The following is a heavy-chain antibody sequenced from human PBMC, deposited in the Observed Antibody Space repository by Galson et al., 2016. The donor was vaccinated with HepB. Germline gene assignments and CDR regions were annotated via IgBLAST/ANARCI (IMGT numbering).Heavy chain of an antibody. J-gene: IGHJ5*02. Sequence: SLRLSCAASGFNFRSYSMNWVRQAPGKGLEWLSFISASGYTIYYADSVKGRFTVSRDNAENSLFLHVNSLRDEDTAVYYCARDFQGNGDYSWFDPWGQGTLVTVSS. V-gene: IGHV3-48*02. CDR2: ISASGYTI. CDR3: ARDFQGNGDYSWFDP. D-gene: IGHD4-17*01. CDR1: GFNFRSYS.